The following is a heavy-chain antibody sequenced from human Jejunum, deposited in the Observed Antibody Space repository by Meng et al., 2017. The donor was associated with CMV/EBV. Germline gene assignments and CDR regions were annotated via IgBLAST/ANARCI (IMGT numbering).Heavy chain of an antibody. CDR1: EYTFIDYY. CDR3: AKDGGSYLDYYFDY. CDR2: INPNTGDT. V-gene: IGHV1-2*02. Sequence: EYTFIDYYMHWVRQAPGQGLEWMGWINPNTGDTNYAQKFQGRVTMTRDMSINTVHMELTRLRSDDTAVYYCAKDGGSYLDYYFDYWGQGTLVTVSS. J-gene: IGHJ4*02. D-gene: IGHD1-26*01.